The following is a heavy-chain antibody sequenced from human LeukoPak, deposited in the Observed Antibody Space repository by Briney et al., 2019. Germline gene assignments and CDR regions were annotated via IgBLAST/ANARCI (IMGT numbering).Heavy chain of an antibody. V-gene: IGHV1-46*01. Sequence: ASVKVSCKASGYTFTSYYMHWVRQAPGQGLEWMGIINPSGGSTSYAQKFQGRVTMTRDMSTSTVYMELSSLRSEDTAVYYCARQIVLMVYAIDNYYYYYMDVWGKGTTVTVSS. CDR2: INPSGGST. CDR3: ARQIVLMVYAIDNYYYYYMDV. D-gene: IGHD2-8*01. CDR1: GYTFTSYY. J-gene: IGHJ6*03.